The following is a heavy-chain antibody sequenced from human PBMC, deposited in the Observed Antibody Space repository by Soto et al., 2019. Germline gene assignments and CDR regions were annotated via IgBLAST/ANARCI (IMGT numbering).Heavy chain of an antibody. D-gene: IGHD4-17*01. CDR3: AKGRYGDSPD. CDR1: GFTFSSYG. CDR2: ISYDGSNK. J-gene: IGHJ4*02. V-gene: IGHV3-30*18. Sequence: QVHLLESGGGVVQPGRSLRLSCTTSGFTFSSYGMQWVRQAPGKGPERVAVISYDGSNKYYADTVKGRFIISRDNYKNTRYMKMNSPRAKETDVYYCAKGRYGDSPDWGQGTLVTVSS.